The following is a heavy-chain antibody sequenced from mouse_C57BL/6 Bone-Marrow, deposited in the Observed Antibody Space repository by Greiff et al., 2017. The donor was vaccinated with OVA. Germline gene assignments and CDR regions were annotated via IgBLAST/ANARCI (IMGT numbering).Heavy chain of an antibody. Sequence: VQLKQSVAELVRPGASVKLSCTASGFNIKNTYMHWVKQRPEQGLEWIGRIDPANGNTKYAPKFQGKATITADTSSNTASLQLSSLPSEATAIYYCARLSYYYCRGYFDYWGQGTTLPVSS. CDR3: ARLSYYYCRGYFDY. V-gene: IGHV14-3*01. CDR1: GFNIKNTY. J-gene: IGHJ2*01. CDR2: IDPANGNT. D-gene: IGHD1-1*01.